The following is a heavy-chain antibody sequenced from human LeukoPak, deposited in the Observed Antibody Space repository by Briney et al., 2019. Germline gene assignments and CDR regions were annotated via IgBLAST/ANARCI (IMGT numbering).Heavy chain of an antibody. Sequence: PGGSLRLSCAASGFTFSNAWMSWVRQAPGKGLEWVGRTKSKTDGGTTDYAAPVKGRFTISRDDSKNTLYLQMNSLKTEDTAVYYCTTDTGDYASLIASKGYWGQGTLVTVSS. J-gene: IGHJ4*02. V-gene: IGHV3-15*01. CDR3: TTDTGDYASLIASKGY. CDR1: GFTFSNAW. CDR2: TKSKTDGGTT. D-gene: IGHD4-17*01.